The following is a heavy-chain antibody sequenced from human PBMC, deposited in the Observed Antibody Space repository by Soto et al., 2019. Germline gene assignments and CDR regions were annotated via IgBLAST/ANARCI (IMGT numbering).Heavy chain of an antibody. J-gene: IGHJ4*02. CDR2: ISTTGNT. CDR1: GDTITSFS. CDR3: EGESGENWSYEAY. V-gene: IGHV4-4*07. Sequence: PSETLSLTCTVSGDTITSFSWNWIRQSAGKGLEWIGRISTTGNTHYNPSLGSRVTMSLDTSKNQFSLKLTSVTAADTAVYYCEGESGENWSYEAYWGQGTLVTVSS. D-gene: IGHD1-7*01.